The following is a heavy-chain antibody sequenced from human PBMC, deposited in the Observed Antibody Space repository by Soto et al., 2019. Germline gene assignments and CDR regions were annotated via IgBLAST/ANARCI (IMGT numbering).Heavy chain of an antibody. CDR2: ISSGSSTI. CDR1: GFTFSSYS. Sequence: PGGSLRLSCAASGFTFSSYSMNWVRQAPGKGLEWVSYISSGSSTIFYADSVKGRFTISRDNAKNSLYLQMDSLRAEDTAVYYCARGPGCGGGSCYPGAIDYWGQGTLVTVSS. J-gene: IGHJ4*02. D-gene: IGHD2-15*01. CDR3: ARGPGCGGGSCYPGAIDY. V-gene: IGHV3-48*01.